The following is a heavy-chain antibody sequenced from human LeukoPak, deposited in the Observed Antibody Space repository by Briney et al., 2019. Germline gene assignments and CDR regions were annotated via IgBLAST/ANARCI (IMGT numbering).Heavy chain of an antibody. CDR3: AGEILGYCSSTSCYPNYYYYYMDV. J-gene: IGHJ6*03. CDR2: IYTSGST. V-gene: IGHV4-4*07. D-gene: IGHD2-2*01. CDR1: GGSISSYY. Sequence: SETLSLTCTVSGGSISSYYWSWIRQPAGKGLEWIGRIYTSGSTNYNPSLKSRVTMSVDTSKNQFSLKLSSVTAADTAVYYCAGEILGYCSSTSCYPNYYYYYMDVWGKGTTVTVSS.